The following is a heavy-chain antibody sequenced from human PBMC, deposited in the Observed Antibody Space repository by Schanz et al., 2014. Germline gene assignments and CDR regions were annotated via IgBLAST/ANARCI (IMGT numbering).Heavy chain of an antibody. CDR3: ARESSGIFPGDYFDY. Sequence: QVPLVQSGAEVKKPGSSVKLSCQTPGGTFNSYSISWLRQGPGQGLEWMGRIIPVIHRPDYAQKFRGRVTITADTSTSTASMELTSLTSDDTAIYFCARESSGIFPGDYFDYWGQGTLVTVSS. CDR1: GGTFNSYS. CDR2: IIPVIHRP. D-gene: IGHD6-19*01. J-gene: IGHJ4*02. V-gene: IGHV1-69*08.